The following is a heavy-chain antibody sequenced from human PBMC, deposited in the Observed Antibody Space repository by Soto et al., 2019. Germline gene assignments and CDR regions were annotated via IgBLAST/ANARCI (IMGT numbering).Heavy chain of an antibody. CDR3: ARVLPGGGYTNDYFEY. CDR2: IKQDGSEK. Sequence: QPVGSLRLSCAYSGFTFSSYWMSCVRHSPGKWLEWVANIKQDGSEKYYVDSVKGRLTISRDNAKNSLYLQMNSLRADDTAVYYCARVLPGGGYTNDYFEYWGQGTLVTVSS. CDR1: GFTFSSYW. V-gene: IGHV3-7*01. J-gene: IGHJ4*02. D-gene: IGHD3-3*01.